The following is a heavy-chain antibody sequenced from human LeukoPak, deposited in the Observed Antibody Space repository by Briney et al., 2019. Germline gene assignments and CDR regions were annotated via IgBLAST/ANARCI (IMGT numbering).Heavy chain of an antibody. D-gene: IGHD2-2*01. CDR2: ISSSSSYI. V-gene: IGHV3-21*01. Sequence: PGGSLRLSCAASGFTCSSYSMNWVRQAPGKGLEWVSSISSSSSYIYYADSVKGRFTISRDNAKNSLYLQMNSLRAEDTAVYYCARFMKYQLLLDTTLDYWGQGTLVTVSS. J-gene: IGHJ4*02. CDR1: GFTCSSYS. CDR3: ARFMKYQLLLDTTLDY.